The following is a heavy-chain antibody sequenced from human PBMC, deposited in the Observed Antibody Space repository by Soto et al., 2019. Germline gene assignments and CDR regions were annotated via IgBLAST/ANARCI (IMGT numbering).Heavy chain of an antibody. J-gene: IGHJ6*02. Sequence: PGGSLRLSCAASGFTFDDYTMHWVRQAPGKGLEWVSLISWDGGSTYYADSVKGRFTISRDNSKNSLYLQMNSLRTEDTALYYCAKDIDLVASAIAAPNYYGMDVWGQGTTVTVSS. CDR3: AKDIDLVASAIAAPNYYGMDV. V-gene: IGHV3-43*01. CDR1: GFTFDDYT. D-gene: IGHD6-6*01. CDR2: ISWDGGST.